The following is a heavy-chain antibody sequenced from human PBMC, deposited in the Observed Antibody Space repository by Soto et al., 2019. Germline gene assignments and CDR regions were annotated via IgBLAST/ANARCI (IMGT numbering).Heavy chain of an antibody. V-gene: IGHV1-2*02. CDR1: GYTFSAYY. J-gene: IGHJ4*02. D-gene: IGHD2-21*01. Sequence: AASVKVSCKTSGYTFSAYYVHWARRAPGRGFQWLGWINPSNEITTFSEFFQGRITMTRDTSTNTVHMELNRLTSDDTAVYYCMRGGSGDSHIDYWGQGTQVTVSS. CDR3: MRGGSGDSHIDY. CDR2: INPSNEIT.